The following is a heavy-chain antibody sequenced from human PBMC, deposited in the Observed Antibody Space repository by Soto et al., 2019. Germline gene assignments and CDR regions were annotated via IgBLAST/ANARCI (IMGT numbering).Heavy chain of an antibody. CDR3: ARDSKEVAGTMDY. CDR1: GDSVSSNNAA. D-gene: IGHD6-19*01. J-gene: IGHJ4*02. CDR2: TYYRSKWYN. V-gene: IGHV6-1*01. Sequence: PSQTLSLPFAISGDSVSSNNAALNWIRQSPSRGLEWLGRTYYRSKWYNDYAVSVKSRITINPDTSKNQFSLQLNSVTPEDTAVYYYARDSKEVAGTMDYWGQGTLVTVSS.